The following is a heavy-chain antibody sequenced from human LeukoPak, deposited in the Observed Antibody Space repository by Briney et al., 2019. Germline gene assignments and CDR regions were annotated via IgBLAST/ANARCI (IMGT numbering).Heavy chain of an antibody. CDR3: ARDYDFWSGYYSPTRGYFGY. J-gene: IGHJ4*02. CDR1: GFTFSSYW. CDR2: IRYDGSNK. D-gene: IGHD3-3*01. Sequence: GGSLRLSCAASGFTFSSYWMNWVRQAPGKGLEWVTFIRYDGSNKYYTDSVKGRFTISRDNSKNTLYLQMDSLRAEDTAVYYCARDYDFWSGYYSPTRGYFGYWGQGTLVTVSS. V-gene: IGHV3-30*02.